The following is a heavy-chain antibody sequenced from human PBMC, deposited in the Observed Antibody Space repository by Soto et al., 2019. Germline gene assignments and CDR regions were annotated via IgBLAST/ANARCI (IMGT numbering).Heavy chain of an antibody. D-gene: IGHD1-26*01. CDR3: GRSVGLRYGMDV. CDR1: GYTFTSYG. V-gene: IGHV1-18*01. CDR2: ISAYNGNT. J-gene: IGHJ6*02. Sequence: QVQLVQSGAEVKKPGASVKVSCKASGYTFTSYGISWVRQAPGQGLEWMGWISAYNGNTNYAQKLQGRVTMTTETSTSTADMALRSLRSDDTAVYHCGRSVGLRYGMDVWGQGTKVTVSS.